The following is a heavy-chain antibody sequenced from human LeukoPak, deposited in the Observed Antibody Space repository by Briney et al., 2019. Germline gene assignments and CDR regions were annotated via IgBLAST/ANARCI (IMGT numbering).Heavy chain of an antibody. J-gene: IGHJ4*02. V-gene: IGHV4-59*01. CDR1: GGSISSYY. CDR3: ARQDSSGYYFYFDY. D-gene: IGHD3-22*01. CDR2: IYYSGST. Sequence: KASETLSLTCTVSGGSISSYYWSWIRQPPGKGLEWIGYIYYSGSTNYNPSLKSRVTISVDTSKNQFSLKLSSVTAADTAVYYCARQDSSGYYFYFDYWGQGTLVTVSS.